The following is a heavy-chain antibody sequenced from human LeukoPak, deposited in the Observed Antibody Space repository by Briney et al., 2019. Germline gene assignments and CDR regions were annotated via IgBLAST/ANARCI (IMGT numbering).Heavy chain of an antibody. CDR1: GFTFSSYG. V-gene: IGHV3-21*01. CDR2: IISRSDYI. CDR3: AREGSGLGYLDY. Sequence: GGSLRLSCAASGFTFSSYGMHWVRQAPGKGLEWVSSIISRSDYIYDADSVKGRFTISRDNAKNSLYLQMNSLRAEDTAVYYCAREGSGLGYLDYWGQGTLVTVSS. D-gene: IGHD3-3*01. J-gene: IGHJ4*02.